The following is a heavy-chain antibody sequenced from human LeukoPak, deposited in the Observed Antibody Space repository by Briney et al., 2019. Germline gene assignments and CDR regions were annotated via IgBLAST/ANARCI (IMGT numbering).Heavy chain of an antibody. D-gene: IGHD1-26*01. V-gene: IGHV4-4*07. J-gene: IGHJ5*02. CDR1: GGSISSYY. CDR2: IYTSGST. CDR3: AREGSSILNWFDP. Sequence: PSETLSLTCTVSGGSISSYYWSWVRQPAGKGLEWIGRIYTSGSTNYNPSLKSRVTVSVDTSKNQFSLKLSSVIAADTAVYYCAREGSSILNWFDPWGQGTLVTVSS.